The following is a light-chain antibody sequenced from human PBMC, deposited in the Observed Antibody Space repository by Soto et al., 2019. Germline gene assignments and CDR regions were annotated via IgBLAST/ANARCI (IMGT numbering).Light chain of an antibody. J-gene: IGKJ3*01. CDR3: QQYKESGVT. CDR2: DAS. V-gene: IGKV1-5*01. CDR1: QSIVRW. Sequence: DIQMTQSPSTLSASVGDRVTITCRASQSIVRWLAWYQQKPGNAPKLLIYDASSLERGVLSRFSGSGSGTAFTLTISSRQPDDFATYYCQQYKESGVTFGPGTKVDIK.